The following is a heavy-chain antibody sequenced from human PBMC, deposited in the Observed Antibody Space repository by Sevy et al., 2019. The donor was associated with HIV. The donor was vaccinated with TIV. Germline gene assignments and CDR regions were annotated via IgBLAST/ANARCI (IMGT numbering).Heavy chain of an antibody. CDR3: APFDY. J-gene: IGHJ4*02. V-gene: IGHV3-23*01. CDR1: GFNFSDYA. CDR2: ISGGGSRT. Sequence: GGSLRLSCAASGFNFSDYAMGWVRQAPGKGLECVSVISGGGSRTHYADSVKGRFTISRDNSKNTLYLQMNSLKADDTAIYYCAPFDYWGQGILVTVSS.